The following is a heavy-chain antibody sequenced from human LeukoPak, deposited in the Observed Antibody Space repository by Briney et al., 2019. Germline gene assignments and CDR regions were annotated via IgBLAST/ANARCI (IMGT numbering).Heavy chain of an antibody. D-gene: IGHD5-18*01. V-gene: IGHV4-39*01. J-gene: IGHJ4*02. CDR3: ASKGRTAMVPRGFDY. Sequence: PSETLSLTCTVSGGSISSSSYYWGWIRQPPGKGLEWIGSIYYSGSTYYNPSLKSRVTISVDTSKNQFSLKLSSVTAADTAVYYCASKGRTAMVPRGFDYWGQGTLVTVSS. CDR2: IYYSGST. CDR1: GGSISSSSYY.